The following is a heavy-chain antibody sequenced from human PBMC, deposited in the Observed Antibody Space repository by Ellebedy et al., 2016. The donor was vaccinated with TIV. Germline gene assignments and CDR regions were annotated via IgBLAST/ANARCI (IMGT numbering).Heavy chain of an antibody. J-gene: IGHJ6*02. Sequence: AASVKVSCKASGYTFTSYAIHWVRQAPGQGFEWMGWINAGNGNTNYSQKFQGRVTITRDTSASTAYMELSSLRSEDTAGYYCARGAGRNSWVRMEVWGQGTTVTVSS. V-gene: IGHV1-3*01. CDR3: ARGAGRNSWVRMEV. D-gene: IGHD6-19*01. CDR1: GYTFTSYA. CDR2: INAGNGNT.